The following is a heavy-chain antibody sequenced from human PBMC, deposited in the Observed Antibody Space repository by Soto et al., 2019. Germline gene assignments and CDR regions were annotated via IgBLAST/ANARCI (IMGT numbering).Heavy chain of an antibody. J-gene: IGHJ4*02. V-gene: IGHV3-23*01. CDR1: GFTFSSYA. Sequence: EVQLLESGGGLVQPGGSLRLSCATSGFTFSSYAMSWVCQAPGKGLEWVSAISGSGGGTYYADSVKGRFTISRDNXKNPLYLQMNSLRADDTAVYYCAKEGVRLVRLFEYWGQGTLVTVSS. CDR2: ISGSGGGT. D-gene: IGHD6-6*01. CDR3: AKEGVRLVRLFEY.